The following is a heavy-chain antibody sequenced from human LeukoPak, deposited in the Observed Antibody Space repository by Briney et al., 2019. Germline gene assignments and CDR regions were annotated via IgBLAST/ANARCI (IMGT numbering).Heavy chain of an antibody. CDR3: TTRITMVRGVIITYDY. J-gene: IGHJ4*02. Sequence: GGSLRLSCAASGFTCSNAWMSWVRQAPGKGLEWVGRIKSKTDGGTTDYAAPVKGRFTISRDDSKNTLYLQMNSLKTEDTAVYYCTTRITMVRGVIITYDYWGQGTLVTVSS. D-gene: IGHD3-10*01. CDR2: IKSKTDGGTT. V-gene: IGHV3-15*01. CDR1: GFTCSNAW.